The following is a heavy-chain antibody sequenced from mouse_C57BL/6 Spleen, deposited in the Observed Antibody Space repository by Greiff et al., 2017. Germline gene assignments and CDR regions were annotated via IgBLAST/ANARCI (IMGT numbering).Heavy chain of an antibody. Sequence: ESGPGLVKPSQSLSLTCSVTGYSITSGYYWNWIRQFPGNKLEWMGYISYDGSNNYNPSLKNRISITRDTSKNQFFLKLNSVTTEDTATYYCARTVDIWYLDYWGQGTTLTVSS. J-gene: IGHJ2*01. CDR3: ARTVDIWYLDY. V-gene: IGHV3-6*01. CDR1: GYSITSGYY. D-gene: IGHD1-1*01. CDR2: ISYDGSN.